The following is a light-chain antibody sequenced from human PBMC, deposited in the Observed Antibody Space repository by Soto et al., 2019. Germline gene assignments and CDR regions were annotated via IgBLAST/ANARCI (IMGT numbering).Light chain of an antibody. Sequence: IVLTQSPGTLSLSPVERVTLSCRASQSVTTRLAWYQHKPGQAPRLLMSGASSRASGVPVRFSGSGSGTDFTLTISRLEPEDFALYYCQQYGGSPITFGLGTRRRL. V-gene: IGKV3-20*01. CDR3: QQYGGSPIT. CDR2: GAS. CDR1: QSVTTR. J-gene: IGKJ5*01.